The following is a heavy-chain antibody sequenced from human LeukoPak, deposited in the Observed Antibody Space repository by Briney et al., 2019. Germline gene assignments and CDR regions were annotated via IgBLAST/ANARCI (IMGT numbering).Heavy chain of an antibody. D-gene: IGHD4-23*01. V-gene: IGHV4-59*08. Sequence: SETLSLTCTVSGGSISSYYWSWIRQPPGKGLEWIGYIYYSGSTNYNPSLKSRVTISVDTSKNQFSLKLSSVTAADTAVYYCARQRGYGGNPHFDYWGQGTLVTVSS. J-gene: IGHJ4*02. CDR3: ARQRGYGGNPHFDY. CDR2: IYYSGST. CDR1: GGSISSYY.